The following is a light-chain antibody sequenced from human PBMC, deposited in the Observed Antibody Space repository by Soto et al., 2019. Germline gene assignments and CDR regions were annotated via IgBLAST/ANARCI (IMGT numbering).Light chain of an antibody. CDR2: AAS. CDR3: QQYGSSPRT. J-gene: IGKJ1*01. Sequence: EIVLTQSPATLSLSPGERATLSCRASQSVSSYLAWYQQKPGQAPRLLIYAASSRITGIPDRFSGSGSGTDFTLTISRLEPEDFAVYHCQQYGSSPRTFGQGTKVEIK. V-gene: IGKV3-20*01. CDR1: QSVSSY.